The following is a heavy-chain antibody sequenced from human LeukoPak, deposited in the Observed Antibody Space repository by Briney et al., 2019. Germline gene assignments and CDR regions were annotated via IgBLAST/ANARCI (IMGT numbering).Heavy chain of an antibody. D-gene: IGHD4-11*01. CDR2: IYYSGST. J-gene: IGHJ4*02. CDR3: ATVSTGDY. CDR1: GGSISSSSYY. V-gene: IGHV4-39*07. Sequence: PSETLSLTCTVSGGSISSSSYYWGWIRQPPGKGLEWIGSIYYSGSTYYNPSLKSRVTISVDTSKNQFSLKLSSVTAADTAVYYCATVSTGDYWGQGTLVTVSS.